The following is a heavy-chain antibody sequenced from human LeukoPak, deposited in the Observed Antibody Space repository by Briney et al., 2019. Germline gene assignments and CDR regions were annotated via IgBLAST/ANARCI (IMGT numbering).Heavy chain of an antibody. Sequence: ASVKVSCKASGYTFTNYGITWVRQAPGQELEWMGWASGNNGHTKYAQTLQGRVTMTTDTSTNTAYMELRSLRSDDTAVYYCARGHLLSLDYWGQGTLVTVSS. CDR2: ASGNNGHT. CDR1: GYTFTNYG. J-gene: IGHJ4*02. CDR3: ARGHLLSLDY. V-gene: IGHV1-18*04.